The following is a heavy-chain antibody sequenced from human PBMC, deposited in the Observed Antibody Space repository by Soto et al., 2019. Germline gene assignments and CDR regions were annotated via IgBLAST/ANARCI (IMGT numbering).Heavy chain of an antibody. CDR1: GYNFTSYG. Sequence: QVQLVQSGADVKKPGASVKVSCKASGYNFTSYGISWVRQAPGQGLEWMGWISPHNDRTKYARRFQDRVTMTTETPTSTVYMELGSLRSDDTAVYYCARDLYDSSGRYCDHDAFDIWGQGTVVTVSS. D-gene: IGHD6-19*01. V-gene: IGHV1-18*01. CDR3: ARDLYDSSGRYCDHDAFDI. J-gene: IGHJ3*02. CDR2: ISPHNDRT.